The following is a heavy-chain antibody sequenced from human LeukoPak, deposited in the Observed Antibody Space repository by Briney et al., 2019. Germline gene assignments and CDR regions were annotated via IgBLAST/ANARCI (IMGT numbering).Heavy chain of an antibody. D-gene: IGHD2-2*01. J-gene: IGHJ4*02. CDR1: GDSVSSNSAA. CDR2: TYYRSKWSN. Sequence: SQTLSLTCAISGDSVSSNSAAWNWIRQSPSRGLEWLGRTYYRSKWSNDYAVSVKSRITINPDTSKNQVSLQLNSVTPEDTAMYYCARDRGYCSSTSCYSRFDHWGQGTLVTVSS. V-gene: IGHV6-1*01. CDR3: ARDRGYCSSTSCYSRFDH.